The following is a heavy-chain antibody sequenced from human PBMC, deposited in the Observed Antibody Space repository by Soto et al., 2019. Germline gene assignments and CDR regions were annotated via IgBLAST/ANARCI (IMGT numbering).Heavy chain of an antibody. CDR3: ARLVSLRGGLDN. V-gene: IGHV4-59*01. J-gene: IGHJ4*02. CDR1: GGSISSYY. Sequence: SETLSLTCTVSGGSISSYYWSWIRQPPGKGLEWIGYIYYSGSTNYNPSLKSRVTISVDTSKNQFSLKLSSVTAADTAVYYCARLVSLRGGLDNWGQGTLVTVSS. D-gene: IGHD3-16*01. CDR2: IYYSGST.